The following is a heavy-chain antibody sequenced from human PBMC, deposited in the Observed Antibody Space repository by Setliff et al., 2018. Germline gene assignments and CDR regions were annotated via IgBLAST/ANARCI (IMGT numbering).Heavy chain of an antibody. CDR1: GFTFSSYW. D-gene: IGHD3-3*01. CDR2: IKQDGGEK. V-gene: IGHV3-7*01. Sequence: LRLSCAASGFTFSSYWMNWVRQAPGKGLEWVANIKQDGGEKYYVDSVKGRFTISRDNAKNSLYLQMNSLRAEDTAVYYCAKGDTTIFGVVNNWNDLDYWGHGTLVTVSS. CDR3: AKGDTTIFGVVNNWNDLDY. J-gene: IGHJ4*01.